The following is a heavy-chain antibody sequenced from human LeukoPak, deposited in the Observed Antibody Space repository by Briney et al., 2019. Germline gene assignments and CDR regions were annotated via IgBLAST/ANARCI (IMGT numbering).Heavy chain of an antibody. J-gene: IGHJ1*01. D-gene: IGHD3-22*01. V-gene: IGHV4-39*01. CDR1: GGSISSSSYY. CDR2: IYYSGST. Sequence: SETLSLTCTFSGGSISSSSYYWDWIRQYPGKGLEWLGTIYYSGSTYYNASLKSRLFISVDTSNNQFSLRLSFVTAADTAVYYCARRRYYDATGYLDWGQGTLITVSS. CDR3: ARRRYYDATGYLD.